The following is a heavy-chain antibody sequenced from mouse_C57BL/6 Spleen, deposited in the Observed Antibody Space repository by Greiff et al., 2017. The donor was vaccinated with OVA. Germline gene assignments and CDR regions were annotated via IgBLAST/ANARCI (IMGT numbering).Heavy chain of an antibody. CDR3: ARIGRITTVVATRYFDV. J-gene: IGHJ1*03. CDR1: GYTFTDYY. Sequence: EVQLQQSGPELVKPGASVKISCKASGYTFTDYYMNWVKQRHGKSLEWIGDLNPNNGGTSYNQKFKGKATLTVDKSSSTAYMELRSLTSEDSAVYYCARIGRITTVVATRYFDVWGTGTTVTVSS. D-gene: IGHD1-1*01. CDR2: LNPNNGGT. V-gene: IGHV1-26*01.